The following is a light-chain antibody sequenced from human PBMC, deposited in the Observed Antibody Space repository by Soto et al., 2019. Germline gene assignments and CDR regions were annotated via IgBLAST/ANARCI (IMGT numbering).Light chain of an antibody. CDR3: ATWDASLSEVV. CDR1: SSNIGNNI. V-gene: IGLV1-51*01. J-gene: IGLJ3*02. Sequence: QSVLTQPPSVSAAPGQKVTISCSGSSSNIGNNIVPWYQQQLPGTAPKLLIYGNDRRPSGIPDRFSGSKSGTSATLGITGLQTGDEADYYCATWDASLSEVVFGGGTKLTVL. CDR2: GND.